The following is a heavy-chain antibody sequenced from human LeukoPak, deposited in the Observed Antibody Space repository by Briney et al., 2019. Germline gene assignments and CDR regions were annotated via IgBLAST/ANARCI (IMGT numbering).Heavy chain of an antibody. CDR2: INTNTGNP. CDR3: ARAGDRDSSGYYFDY. D-gene: IGHD3-22*01. V-gene: IGHV7-4-1*02. CDR1: GYTFTSYA. J-gene: IGHJ4*02. Sequence: APVKVSCTASGYTFTSYAMNWARQAPGQGLEWMGWINTNTGNPTYAQGFTGRFVFSLDTSVSTAYLQISSLKAEDTAVYYCARAGDRDSSGYYFDYWGQGTLVTVSS.